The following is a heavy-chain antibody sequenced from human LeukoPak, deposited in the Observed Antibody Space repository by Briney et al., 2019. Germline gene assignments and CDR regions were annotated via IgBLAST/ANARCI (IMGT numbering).Heavy chain of an antibody. Sequence: GGSLRLSCAASGFTFSSYAMSWVRQAPGKGLEWVSAISGGGGATFYADSVKGRLTISRDNAKNSLYLQMNSLRAEDTAVYYCARALGDSSGPSDYWGQGTLVTVSS. J-gene: IGHJ4*02. CDR3: ARALGDSSGPSDY. D-gene: IGHD3-22*01. CDR2: ISGGGGAT. V-gene: IGHV3-23*01. CDR1: GFTFSSYA.